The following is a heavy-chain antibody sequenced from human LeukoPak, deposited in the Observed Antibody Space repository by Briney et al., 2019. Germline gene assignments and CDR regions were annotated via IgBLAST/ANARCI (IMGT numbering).Heavy chain of an antibody. CDR3: ARGLDTNDWSDAFDI. J-gene: IGHJ3*02. CDR2: MYYSGST. D-gene: IGHD2-21*01. V-gene: IGHV4-30-4*07. CDR1: GGSFSSGDYS. Sequence: NPSETLSLTCAVSGGSFSSGDYSWSWIRQPPGKGLEWIGYMYYSGSTYSNLSLKSRVTISVDTSKNQFSLKLSSVTAADTAVYYCARGLDTNDWSDAFDIWGQGTMVTVSS.